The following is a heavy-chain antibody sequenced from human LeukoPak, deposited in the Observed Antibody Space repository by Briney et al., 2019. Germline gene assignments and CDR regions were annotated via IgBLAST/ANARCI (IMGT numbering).Heavy chain of an antibody. CDR2: IGGTVIRT. J-gene: IGHJ3*02. Sequence: GGSLRLSCAASGFSFSSYAMSWVRQPPGKDLEWVSGIGGTVIRTNYADSVKGRFTVSRDTSKNTLYLQMNSLRPEDTAVYYCAKDKGAFDIWGQGTMVTVSS. V-gene: IGHV3-23*01. CDR1: GFSFSSYA. CDR3: AKDKGAFDI.